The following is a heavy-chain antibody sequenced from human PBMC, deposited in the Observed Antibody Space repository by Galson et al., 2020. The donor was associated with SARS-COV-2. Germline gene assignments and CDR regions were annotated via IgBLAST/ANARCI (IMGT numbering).Heavy chain of an antibody. Sequence: SETLSLTCTVSGGSISSSSYYWGWIRQPPGKGLEWIGTIHYSGSTYYNPSLKSRVTISVDTSKNQFSLKLSSVTAADTAVYYCARGTPSRSWYSQFSYYYYGMDVWGQGTTVTVSS. V-gene: IGHV4-39*01. J-gene: IGHJ6*02. D-gene: IGHD6-13*01. CDR1: GGSISSSSYY. CDR3: ARGTPSRSWYSQFSYYYYGMDV. CDR2: IHYSGST.